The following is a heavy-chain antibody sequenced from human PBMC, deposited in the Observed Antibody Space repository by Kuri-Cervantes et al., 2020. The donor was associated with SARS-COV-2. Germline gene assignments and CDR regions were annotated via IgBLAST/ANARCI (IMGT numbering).Heavy chain of an antibody. D-gene: IGHD6-19*01. J-gene: IGHJ5*02. CDR2: ISGSGANT. CDR1: GFTFSSFP. CDR3: AREAVAGSNWFDP. V-gene: IGHV3-23*01. Sequence: GESLKISFAASGFTFSSFPMSWVRQAPGKGLEWVSGISGSGANTYYADSVKGWFTISRDNSKNTLYLQMNSLRAGDTAVYYCAREAVAGSNWFDPWGQGTLVTVSS.